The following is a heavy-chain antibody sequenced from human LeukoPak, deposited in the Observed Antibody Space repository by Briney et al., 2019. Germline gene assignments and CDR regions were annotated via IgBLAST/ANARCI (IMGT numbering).Heavy chain of an antibody. D-gene: IGHD4-17*01. CDR2: ISSSGGTT. V-gene: IGHV3-23*01. Sequence: GGSLRLSCAASGFTFSSYDMRWVRQAPEKGLEWVSTISSSGGTTYYADSVKGRFTISRDNSKNTLYLQMNSLRAEDTAVYYCAKDDYGDYLDYWGQGTLVTVSS. CDR3: AKDDYGDYLDY. J-gene: IGHJ4*02. CDR1: GFTFSSYD.